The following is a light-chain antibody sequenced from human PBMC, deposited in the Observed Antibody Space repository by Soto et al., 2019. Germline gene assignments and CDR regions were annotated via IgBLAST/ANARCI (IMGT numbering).Light chain of an antibody. CDR2: DVS. V-gene: IGLV2-14*01. CDR1: SSDVGAYNF. CDR3: SSYTSSSTQV. Sequence: QSALTQAASLSGSPGQSISISCTGTSSDVGAYNFVSWYQQHPDKAPKLMIYDVSNRPSGVSNRFSGSKSGNTASLTISGLQAEDEADYYCSSYTSSSTQVFGTGTKVTVL. J-gene: IGLJ1*01.